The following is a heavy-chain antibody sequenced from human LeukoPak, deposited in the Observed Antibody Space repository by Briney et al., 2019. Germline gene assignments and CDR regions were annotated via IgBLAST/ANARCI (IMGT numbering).Heavy chain of an antibody. CDR3: ARGFRRVRGVIWFDP. D-gene: IGHD3-10*01. CDR1: GGSISSGGYY. J-gene: IGHJ5*02. CDR2: INHSGST. Sequence: PSETLSLTCTVSGGSISSGGYYWSWIRQPPGKGLEWIGEINHSGSTNYNPSLKSRVTISVDTSKNQFSLKLSSVTAADTAVYYCARGFRRVRGVIWFDPWGQGTLVTVSS. V-gene: IGHV4-39*07.